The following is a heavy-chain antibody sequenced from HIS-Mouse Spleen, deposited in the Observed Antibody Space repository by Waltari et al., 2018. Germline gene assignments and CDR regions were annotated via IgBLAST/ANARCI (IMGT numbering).Heavy chain of an antibody. D-gene: IGHD7-27*01. V-gene: IGHV3-21*01. CDR3: ARAITGDTAFDI. CDR1: GFTFSSYT. CDR2: ISSSSSYI. Sequence: EVQLVESGGGLVKPGGSLRPSCAASGFTFSSYTMNWVCQAPGKGLEWVSSISSSSSYIYYADSVKGRFTISRDNAKNSLYLQMNSLRAEDTAVYYCARAITGDTAFDIWGQGTMVTVSS. J-gene: IGHJ3*02.